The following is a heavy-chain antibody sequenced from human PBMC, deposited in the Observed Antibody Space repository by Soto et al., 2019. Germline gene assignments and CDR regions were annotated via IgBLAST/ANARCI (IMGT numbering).Heavy chain of an antibody. V-gene: IGHV1-69*12. D-gene: IGHD4-17*01. CDR2: IIPIFGTA. CDR1: GGTFSTYA. CDR3: ASGGGGYGDADRCYWYCDL. J-gene: IGHJ2*01. Sequence: QVQLVQSGAEVKKPGSSVKVSFKASGGTFSTYAISWVRQAPGQGLEWMGGIIPIFGTANYAQKFQGRVPITADESTSTAYRELSSLTAEDTAVYYCASGGGGYGDADRCYWYCDLWGRGTLVTVSS.